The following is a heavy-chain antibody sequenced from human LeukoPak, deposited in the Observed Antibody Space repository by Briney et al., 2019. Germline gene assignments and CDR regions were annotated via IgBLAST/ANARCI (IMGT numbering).Heavy chain of an antibody. CDR1: GFTFSDYA. CDR3: TRAYSTGWLGINDY. CDR2: IRNKANGGTA. D-gene: IGHD6-19*01. V-gene: IGHV3-49*04. Sequence: GGSLRLSCTTSGFTFSDYAMTWVRQAPGKGLEWVGFIRNKANGGTADYAASVKGRFTISRDDSKTIAYLQTNSLKTEDTAVYYCTRAYSTGWLGINDYWGQGAPGHRLL. J-gene: IGHJ4*02.